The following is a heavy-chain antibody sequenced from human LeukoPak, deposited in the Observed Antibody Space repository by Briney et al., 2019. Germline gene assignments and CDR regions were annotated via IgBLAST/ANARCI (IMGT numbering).Heavy chain of an antibody. D-gene: IGHD1-14*01. V-gene: IGHV4-34*01. Sequence: SETLSLTCAVYGGSFSGYYWSWIRQPPGKGLEWIGEINHSGSTNYNPSLKSRVTISVDTSKNQFSLKLSSVTAADTAVYYCARAGGIRLGYWGQGTLVTVSS. J-gene: IGHJ4*02. CDR3: ARAGGIRLGY. CDR2: INHSGST. CDR1: GGSFSGYY.